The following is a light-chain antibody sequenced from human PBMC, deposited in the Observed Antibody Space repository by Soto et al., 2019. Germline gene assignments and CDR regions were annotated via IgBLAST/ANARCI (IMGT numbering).Light chain of an antibody. Sequence: QSVLTQPPSASGTPGQSVTISCSGSSPNIGSNTVNWYQQLPGAAPQLLICLNDQRPSGVPDRFSGSKSGTSASLAISGLQSADEADYYCATWDDSLYGWVCGGGTQLTVL. CDR2: LND. CDR1: SPNIGSNT. CDR3: ATWDDSLYGWV. V-gene: IGLV1-44*01. J-gene: IGLJ3*02.